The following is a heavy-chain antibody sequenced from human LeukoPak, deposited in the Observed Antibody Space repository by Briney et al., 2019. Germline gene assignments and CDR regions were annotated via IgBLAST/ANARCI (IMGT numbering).Heavy chain of an antibody. CDR1: GYTLTELS. CDR3: AKELTPQGSSWYPGARNEYFQH. D-gene: IGHD6-13*01. V-gene: IGHV1-24*01. CDR2: FDPEDGET. J-gene: IGHJ1*01. Sequence: GASVKVSCKVSGYTLTELSMHWVRQAPGKGLEWMGGFDPEDGETIYAQKFQGRVTMTEDTSTDTAYMELSSLRSEDTAVYYCAKELTPQGSSWYPGARNEYFQHWGQGTLVTVSS.